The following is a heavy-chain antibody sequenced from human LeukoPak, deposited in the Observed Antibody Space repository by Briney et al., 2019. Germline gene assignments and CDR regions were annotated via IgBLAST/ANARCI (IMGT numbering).Heavy chain of an antibody. CDR3: ARNVGWFRFDY. CDR1: GFTFSTHW. Sequence: GGSLRLSCAASGFTFSTHWMDWVRQAPGKGLEWVANIKEDGSEKYYEDSVKGRFTISRDNAKNSLYLQMNSLRAEDTAVYYCARNVGWFRFDYWGQGTLVTVSS. V-gene: IGHV3-7*03. J-gene: IGHJ4*02. D-gene: IGHD2-15*01. CDR2: IKEDGSEK.